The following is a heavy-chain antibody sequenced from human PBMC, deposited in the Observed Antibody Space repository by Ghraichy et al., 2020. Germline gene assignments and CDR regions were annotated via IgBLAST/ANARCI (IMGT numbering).Heavy chain of an antibody. CDR3: ARGSGYSYWFP. D-gene: IGHD5-18*01. V-gene: IGHV4-34*01. CDR2: INHSGST. CDR1: GGSFSGYY. Sequence: SETLSLTCAVYGGSFSGYYWSWIRQPPGKGLEWIGEINHSGSTNYNPSLKSRVTISVDTSKNQFSLKLSSVTAADTAVYYCARGSGYSYWFPWGQGTLVTVSS. J-gene: IGHJ5*02.